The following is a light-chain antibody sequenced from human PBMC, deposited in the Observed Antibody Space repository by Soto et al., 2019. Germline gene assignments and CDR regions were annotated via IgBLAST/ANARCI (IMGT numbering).Light chain of an antibody. Sequence: DIQMPQSPAILSASVGDRVSITCRARRRVNQWLAWYQQKPGKAPKLLIYKASNLEGGVPSRFSGSGSGTEFTLTISSLHPDDFASYYCQQYNTYSPFGQGNKVEIK. CDR3: QQYNTYSP. V-gene: IGKV1-5*03. CDR1: RRVNQW. CDR2: KAS. J-gene: IGKJ1*01.